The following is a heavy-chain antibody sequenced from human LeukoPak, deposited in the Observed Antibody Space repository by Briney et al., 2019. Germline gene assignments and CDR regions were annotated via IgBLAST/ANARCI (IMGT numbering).Heavy chain of an antibody. CDR1: GGSFSGYY. V-gene: IGHV4-34*01. Sequence: SETLSLTCAVYGGSFSGYYWSWIRQPPGKGLEWIGEINHSGSTNYNPSLKSRVTISVDTSKNQFSLKLSSVTAADTAVYYCARGLRRFLAAAGTSFDYWGQGILVTVSS. D-gene: IGHD6-13*01. J-gene: IGHJ4*02. CDR2: INHSGST. CDR3: ARGLRRFLAAAGTSFDY.